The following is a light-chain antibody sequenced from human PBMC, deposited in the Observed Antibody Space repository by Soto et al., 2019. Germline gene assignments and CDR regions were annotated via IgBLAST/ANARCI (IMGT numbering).Light chain of an antibody. J-gene: IGKJ4*01. CDR2: GAS. CDR3: QQYGSSPPLT. CDR1: QSISSSF. V-gene: IGKV3-20*01. Sequence: EFVLTQSPGKLSLSPGERATLSCRARQSISSSFLAWYQQKPGQAPRLLIYGASSRGTGIPDRFTGSGSGTDFTLTISRLEPEDFAVYYCQQYGSSPPLTFGGGTKVEIK.